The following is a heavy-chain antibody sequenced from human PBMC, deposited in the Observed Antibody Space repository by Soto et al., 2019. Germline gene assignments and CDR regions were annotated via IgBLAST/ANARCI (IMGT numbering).Heavy chain of an antibody. Sequence: QVQLVESGGGVVQPGRSLRLSCAASGFTFSSYAMHWVRQAPGKGLEWVAVISYDGSNKYYADSVKGRFTISRDKSKNTLYLQMNSLRAEDTAVYYCARALSYSEDYYYYGMDVWGQGTTVTVSS. CDR3: ARALSYSEDYYYYGMDV. V-gene: IGHV3-30-3*01. D-gene: IGHD1-26*01. J-gene: IGHJ6*02. CDR2: ISYDGSNK. CDR1: GFTFSSYA.